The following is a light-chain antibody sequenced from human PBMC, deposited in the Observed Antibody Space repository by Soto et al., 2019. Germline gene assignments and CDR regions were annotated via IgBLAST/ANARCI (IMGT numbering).Light chain of an antibody. Sequence: EIVLTQSPGTLSLSPGERVTLSCRASQSVSSSYLAWYQQKPGQAPRLLIYGASSRATGIPDRFSGSGSGTDVTLTISRLEPEDFAVYYCQQYGSSPYTFGQGTKVEIK. V-gene: IGKV3-20*01. CDR2: GAS. J-gene: IGKJ2*01. CDR1: QSVSSSY. CDR3: QQYGSSPYT.